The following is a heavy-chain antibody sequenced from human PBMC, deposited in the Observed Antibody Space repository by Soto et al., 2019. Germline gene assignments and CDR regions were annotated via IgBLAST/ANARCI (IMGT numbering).Heavy chain of an antibody. CDR1: GFIFRNYA. CDR3: AIPSGLTVTGPDY. Sequence: HPGGSLRLSCAASGFIFRNYAMSWVRQAPGKGLEWVSAIGGNGADTYYADSVKGRFTISRDNPKNTLYLQMNSLRAEDTAVYFCAIPSGLTVTGPDYWGQGTLVTVSS. CDR2: IGGNGADT. J-gene: IGHJ4*02. D-gene: IGHD6-19*01. V-gene: IGHV3-23*01.